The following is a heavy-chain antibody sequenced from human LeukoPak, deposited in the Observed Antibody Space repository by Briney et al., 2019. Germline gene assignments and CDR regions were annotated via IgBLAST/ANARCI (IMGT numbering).Heavy chain of an antibody. Sequence: PETLSLTCTVSGGSINNYYWSWIRQSPGKGLEWIGYIYYSGSTNYNPSLKSRVTISVDTSKNQFSLKLSSVTAADTAVYYCTRDHYYDSSGYTFRHWGQGTLVTVSS. D-gene: IGHD3-22*01. V-gene: IGHV4-59*01. CDR1: GGSINNYY. CDR3: TRDHYYDSSGYTFRH. CDR2: IYYSGST. J-gene: IGHJ1*01.